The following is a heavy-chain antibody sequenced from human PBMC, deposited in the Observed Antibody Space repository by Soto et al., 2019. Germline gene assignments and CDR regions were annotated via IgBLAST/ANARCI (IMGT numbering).Heavy chain of an antibody. CDR3: AREYYSGGSCNLRYYYGMDV. CDR1: GGSFSGYY. V-gene: IGHV4-34*01. CDR2: INHSGST. Sequence: QVQLQQWGAGLLKPSETLSLTCAVYGGSFSGYYWSWIRQPLGKGLEWIGEINHSGSTNYNPSLKSRVTISVDTSKNQFSLKLSSVTAADTAVYYCAREYYSGGSCNLRYYYGMDVWGQGTTVTVSS. D-gene: IGHD2-15*01. J-gene: IGHJ6*02.